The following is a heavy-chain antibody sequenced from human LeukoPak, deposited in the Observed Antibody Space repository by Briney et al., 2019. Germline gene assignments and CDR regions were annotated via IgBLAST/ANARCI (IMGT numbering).Heavy chain of an antibody. V-gene: IGHV3-74*01. CDR3: ASSLYYYYGMDV. CDR1: GFTFSNYW. CDR2: ANSDGSST. Sequence: GGSLRLSCAASGFTFSNYWIHWVRQAPGKGLVWVSRANSDGSSTSYADSVKGRFTISRDNAKNTLYLQMNSLRAEDTAVYYCASSLYYYYGMDVWGQGTTVTVSS. J-gene: IGHJ6*02.